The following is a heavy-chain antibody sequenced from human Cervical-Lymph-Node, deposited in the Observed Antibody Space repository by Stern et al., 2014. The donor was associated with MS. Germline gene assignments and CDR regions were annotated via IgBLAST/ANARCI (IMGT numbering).Heavy chain of an antibody. Sequence: EVQLVESGGGLVQPGGSLRLSCVASGFTVSSSWMHWVRQGPERGLEWVARINGGGSSTTYAASVKGRFTISRDNAKNTLNLQMNSLRGEDTAMYYCVRDTYDMSFLLGWTGGMDVWGQGTTVTVSS. CDR1: GFTVSSSW. V-gene: IGHV3-74*03. D-gene: IGHD3/OR15-3a*01. CDR2: INGGGSST. J-gene: IGHJ6*02. CDR3: VRDTYDMSFLLGWTGGMDV.